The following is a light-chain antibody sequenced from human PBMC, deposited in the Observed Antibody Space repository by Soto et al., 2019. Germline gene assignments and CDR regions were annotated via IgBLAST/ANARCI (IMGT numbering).Light chain of an antibody. Sequence: EIVLTQSPATLSLSPGERATLSCRASQSVSSYLAWYQQKPGQAPRLLIYDASNRATGVPARFSGGGSGTDFTLTLSSLEPEDFAVYFCQQRGNWPYTFGQGTKLEIK. J-gene: IGKJ2*01. V-gene: IGKV3-11*01. CDR1: QSVSSY. CDR2: DAS. CDR3: QQRGNWPYT.